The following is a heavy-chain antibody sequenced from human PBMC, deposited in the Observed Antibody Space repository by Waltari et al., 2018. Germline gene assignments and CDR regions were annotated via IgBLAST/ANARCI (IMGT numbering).Heavy chain of an antibody. CDR2: INHGGST. D-gene: IGHD4-17*01. CDR1: GGSFSGYY. V-gene: IGHV4-34*01. CDR3: ASAPRVRFPAIDY. J-gene: IGHJ4*02. Sequence: QVQLQQWGAGLLKPSETLSLTCAVYGGSFSGYYWSWIRQPPGKGLEWIGEINHGGSTNYNPSLKSRVTISVDTSKNQFSLKLSSVTAADTAVYYCASAPRVRFPAIDYWGQGTLVTVSS.